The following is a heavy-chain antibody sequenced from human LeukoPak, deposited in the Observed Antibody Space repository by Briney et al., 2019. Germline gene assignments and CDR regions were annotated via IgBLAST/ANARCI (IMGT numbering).Heavy chain of an antibody. Sequence: GASVTVSCKASGYTFTSYDINWVRQAPGQGLEWMGWMNPNRGNTGYAQKFQGRVTMTRNTSISTAYMELSSLRSEDTAVYYCARGTAAAGTLYYYYYYGMDVWGQGTTVTVSS. J-gene: IGHJ6*02. CDR3: ARGTAAAGTLYYYYYYGMDV. CDR1: GYTFTSYD. V-gene: IGHV1-8*01. CDR2: MNPNRGNT. D-gene: IGHD6-13*01.